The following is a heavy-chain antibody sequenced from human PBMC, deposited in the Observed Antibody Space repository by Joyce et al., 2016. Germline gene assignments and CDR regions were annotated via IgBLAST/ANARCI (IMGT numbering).Heavy chain of an antibody. CDR2: ITNSGST. CDR1: SGPFSGFF. V-gene: IGHV4-34*02. Sequence: QVQLQQWGAGLLKTSENLSLTLAVHSGPFSGFFWSWVRQPPGKGLEWIGDITNSGSTHYNPSLKSRLTMSVDTSRKEFSLKLSSVAVADTAIYYCARSQWLAPLMYWGEGTPVTVSS. D-gene: IGHD6-19*01. J-gene: IGHJ4*02. CDR3: ARSQWLAPLMY.